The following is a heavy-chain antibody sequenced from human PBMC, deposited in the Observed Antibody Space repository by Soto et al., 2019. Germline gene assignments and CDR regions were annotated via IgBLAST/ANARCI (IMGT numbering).Heavy chain of an antibody. D-gene: IGHD1-26*01. V-gene: IGHV3-23*01. CDR3: VKDAGTFATDDWYVDV. Sequence: EVHLLESGGGFVQPGGSLRLSCAASGYKFSNYAMTWVRQAPGKGLEWVSCISKGGDYIYDADAVKGRGTISRDRSTSPLYLQMNGLTAADTAVDYCVKDAGTFATDDWYVDVWVPGALVTV. J-gene: IGHJ2*01. CDR1: GYKFSNYA. CDR2: ISKGGDYI.